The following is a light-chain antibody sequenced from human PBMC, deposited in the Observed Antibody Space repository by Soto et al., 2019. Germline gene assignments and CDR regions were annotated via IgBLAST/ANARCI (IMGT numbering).Light chain of an antibody. CDR1: QSVSSN. V-gene: IGKV3-15*01. CDR2: GAS. J-gene: IGKJ1*01. CDR3: QQYNNSPRT. Sequence: EIVMTQSPATLSVSPGERATLSCRASQSVSSNLAWYQQKPGQAPRLLIYGASTRATGIPARFSGSGSGTEFTLTISSLQSEDFAVYYCQQYNNSPRTFGQGTKVEMK.